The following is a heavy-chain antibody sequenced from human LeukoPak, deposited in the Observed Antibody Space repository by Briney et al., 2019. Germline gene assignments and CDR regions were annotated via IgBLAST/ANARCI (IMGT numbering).Heavy chain of an antibody. CDR3: AKGLSSSTWADFDY. CDR1: GFTFTNHA. D-gene: IGHD6-13*01. V-gene: IGHV3-23*01. CDR2: ISGSDGTT. Sequence: PGGSLRLSCSASGFTFTNHAMSWVHQAPGMGLEWVSGISGSDGTTNYADSVKGRFTISRDNSKNTLYLQMNSLRGEETAVYYCAKGLSSSTWADFDYWGQGTLVTVSS. J-gene: IGHJ4*02.